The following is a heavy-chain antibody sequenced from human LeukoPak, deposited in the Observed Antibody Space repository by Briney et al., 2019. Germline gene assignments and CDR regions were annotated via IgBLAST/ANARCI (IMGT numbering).Heavy chain of an antibody. Sequence: PGGSLTLSCAASGCTFSKYAMSWVRPAPGKGREWVSAISGSGGSTYYADSVKGRFTISRDNSKNTLYLQMNSLRAEDTALYYCARATSTVVTSTFDYWGQGTLVTVSS. D-gene: IGHD4-23*01. CDR1: GCTFSKYA. V-gene: IGHV3-23*01. CDR2: ISGSGGST. J-gene: IGHJ4*02. CDR3: ARATSTVVTSTFDY.